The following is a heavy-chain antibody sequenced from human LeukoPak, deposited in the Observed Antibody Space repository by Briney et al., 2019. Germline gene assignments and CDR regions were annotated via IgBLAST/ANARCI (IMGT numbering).Heavy chain of an antibody. CDR3: ARASSGAPRLGFDP. D-gene: IGHD3-22*01. V-gene: IGHV4-4*09. Sequence: SETLSLTCTVSGDSISSYYWSWIRQPPGKGLEWIGYIYTSGSTNYNPSLKSRVTISVDTSKNQFSLKLSSVTAADTAVYYCARASSGAPRLGFDPWGQGTQVTVSS. CDR2: IYTSGST. CDR1: GDSISSYY. J-gene: IGHJ5*02.